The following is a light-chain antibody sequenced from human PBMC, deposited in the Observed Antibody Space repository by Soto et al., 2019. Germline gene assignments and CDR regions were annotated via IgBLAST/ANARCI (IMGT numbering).Light chain of an antibody. J-gene: IGKJ1*01. CDR3: KQYGSSPWT. CDR2: AAS. V-gene: IGKV3-20*01. CDR1: QSVSNSY. Sequence: EIVLTQSPGTLSLSPGERAPLSCRASQSVSNSYLAWYQQKPGQAPRLLIYAASTRATGIPDRFSGSGSGTDFTLTISRLEPEDFAVYYCKQYGSSPWTFGQGTKVDIK.